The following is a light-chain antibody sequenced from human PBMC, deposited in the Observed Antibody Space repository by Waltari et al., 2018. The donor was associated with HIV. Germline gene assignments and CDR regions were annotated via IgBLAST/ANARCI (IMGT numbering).Light chain of an antibody. CDR2: GAS. CDR1: QSIDNF. Sequence: DIQMIQSPSSLSASVGDRVTITLRGSQSIDNFLNWYQQKPGKVPKLLIYGASRLHSGVPSRCSGSGSGTDFTLTVNSLQPEEFATYYCQQSYTTRWTFGLGTKVEMK. CDR3: QQSYTTRWT. V-gene: IGKV1-39*01. J-gene: IGKJ1*01.